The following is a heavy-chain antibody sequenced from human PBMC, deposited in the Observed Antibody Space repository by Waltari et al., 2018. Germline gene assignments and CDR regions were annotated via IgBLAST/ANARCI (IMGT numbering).Heavy chain of an antibody. J-gene: IGHJ4*02. V-gene: IGHV4-34*01. CDR1: GGSFSGYY. CDR2: INHSGST. D-gene: IGHD3-10*01. Sequence: QVQLQQWGAGLLKPSETLSLTCAVYGGSFSGYYWSWIRQPPGKGLEWIGEINHSGSTNYNPSLKSRVTISVDTSKNQFSLKLSSVTAADTAVYYGARGAKYYYGSGSYPLWGQGTLVTVSS. CDR3: ARGAKYYYGSGSYPL.